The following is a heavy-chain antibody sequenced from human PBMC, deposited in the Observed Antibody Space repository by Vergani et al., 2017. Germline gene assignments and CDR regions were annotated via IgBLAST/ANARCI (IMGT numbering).Heavy chain of an antibody. V-gene: IGHV4-4*07. CDR1: GGSISSYY. CDR3: ARGRGRGNWFDP. D-gene: IGHD3-16*01. Sequence: QVQLQESGPGLVKPSETLSLTCTVSGGSISSYYWSWIRQPAGKGLEWIGRIYTSGSTNYNPSLKSRVTISVDTSKNQFSLKLSSVTDSDTDVYYCARGRGRGNWFDPWGQGTLVTVSS. CDR2: IYTSGST. J-gene: IGHJ5*02.